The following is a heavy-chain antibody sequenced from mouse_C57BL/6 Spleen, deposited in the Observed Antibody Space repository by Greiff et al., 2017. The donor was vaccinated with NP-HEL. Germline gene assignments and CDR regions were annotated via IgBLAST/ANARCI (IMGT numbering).Heavy chain of an antibody. CDR3: AIHFLYYGSSYDWYFDV. D-gene: IGHD1-1*01. V-gene: IGHV1-55*01. CDR1: GYTFTSYW. Sequence: QVQLQQPGAELVKPGASVKMSCKASGYTFTSYWITWVKQRPGQGLEWIGDIYPGSGSTNYNEKFKSKATLTVDKSSSTAYMQLSSLTSEDSAVYYCAIHFLYYGSSYDWYFDVWGTGTTVTVSS. J-gene: IGHJ1*03. CDR2: IYPGSGST.